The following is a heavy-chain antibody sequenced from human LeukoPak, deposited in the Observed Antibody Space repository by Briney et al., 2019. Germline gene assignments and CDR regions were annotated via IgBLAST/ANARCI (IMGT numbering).Heavy chain of an antibody. CDR1: GFTLSGSD. CDR3: IRRNIAASWCFDL. V-gene: IGHV3-73*01. Sequence: GGSLRLSCAASGFTLSGSDVHWVRQASGKGLEWIGRIKTKPDNYVTAYVESVKGRFTISRDDSKNTAYLQMNSLKTEDTAVYYCIRRNIAASWCFDLWGRGTLVTVSS. D-gene: IGHD6-25*01. J-gene: IGHJ2*01. CDR2: IKTKPDNYVT.